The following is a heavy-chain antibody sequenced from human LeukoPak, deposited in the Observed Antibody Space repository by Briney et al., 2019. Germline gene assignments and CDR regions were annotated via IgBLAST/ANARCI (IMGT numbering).Heavy chain of an antibody. CDR1: GFIFSSYS. J-gene: IGHJ4*02. Sequence: PGGSLRLSCAASGFIFSSYSMNWVRQAPGKGLEWVSSISSSSSYIYYADSVKGRFTISRDNAKNSLYLQMNSLRAEDTAVYYCARALGLRGTPFDYWGQGTLVTVSS. V-gene: IGHV3-21*01. D-gene: IGHD4-17*01. CDR3: ARALGLRGTPFDY. CDR2: ISSSSSYI.